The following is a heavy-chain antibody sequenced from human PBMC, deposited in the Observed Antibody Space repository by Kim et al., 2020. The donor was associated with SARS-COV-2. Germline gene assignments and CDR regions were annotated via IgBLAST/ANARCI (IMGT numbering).Heavy chain of an antibody. CDR2: INAGNGNT. D-gene: IGHD1-26*01. V-gene: IGHV1-3*01. J-gene: IGHJ5*02. Sequence: ASVKVSCKASGYTFTSYAMHWVRQAPGQRLEWMGWINAGNGNTKYSQKFQGRVTITRDTSASTAYMELSSLRSEDTAVYYCARDWSSGSYLFTNWLDPWGQGTLVTVSS. CDR1: GYTFTSYA. CDR3: ARDWSSGSYLFTNWLDP.